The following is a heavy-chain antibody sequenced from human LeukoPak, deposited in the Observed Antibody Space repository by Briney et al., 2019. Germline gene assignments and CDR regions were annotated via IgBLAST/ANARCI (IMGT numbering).Heavy chain of an antibody. D-gene: IGHD4-23*01. CDR2: MNPNSGNT. CDR3: ARDYGGNSGWFDP. Sequence: ASVKVSCKASGYTFTSYGISWVRQATGQGLEWIGWMNPNSGNTGYAQKFQGRVTLTRSTSISTAYMELRSLTSEDTAVYYCARDYGGNSGWFDPWGQGTLVTVSS. J-gene: IGHJ5*02. V-gene: IGHV1-8*02. CDR1: GYTFTSYG.